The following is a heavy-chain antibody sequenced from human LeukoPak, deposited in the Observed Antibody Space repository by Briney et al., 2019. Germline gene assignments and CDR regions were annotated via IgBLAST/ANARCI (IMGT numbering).Heavy chain of an antibody. V-gene: IGHV3-30*18. CDR1: GFTFSSYG. CDR3: ANEPAEGGDGYKYYFDY. J-gene: IGHJ4*02. CDR2: ISYDGSNK. D-gene: IGHD5-24*01. Sequence: PGGSLRLSCAASGFTFSSYGMHWVRQAPGKGLEWVAVISYDGSNKYYADSVKGRFTISRDNSKNTLYLQMNSLRAEDTAVYYCANEPAEGGDGYKYYFDYWGQGTLVTVSS.